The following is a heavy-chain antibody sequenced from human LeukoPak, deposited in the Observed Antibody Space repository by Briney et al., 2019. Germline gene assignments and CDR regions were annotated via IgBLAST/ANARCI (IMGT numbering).Heavy chain of an antibody. V-gene: IGHV3-23*01. CDR3: AKTLGHCSSTRFYVYFDY. CDR2: ISGSGDRT. J-gene: IGHJ4*02. D-gene: IGHD2-2*01. CDR1: RFTFSNYA. Sequence: GGSLRLSCAASRFTFSNYAMSWVRQAPGKGLEWVSAISGSGDRTYYADSVKARFTISRDNAKNTLYLQMSRLRAEDTALYSCAKTLGHCSSTRFYVYFDYWGQGTLVTVSS.